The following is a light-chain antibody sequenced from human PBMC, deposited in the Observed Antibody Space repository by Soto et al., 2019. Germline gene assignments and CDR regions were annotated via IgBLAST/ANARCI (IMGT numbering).Light chain of an antibody. Sequence: DIQMTQSTSSLSASVGDRVTITCRASQSVGSLLNWFQQKPGKAPKLLIYAASTLQSGAPSRFSGSGAGTDFTLIIISLQPEDFATYYCQQSSSLPYTFGQGTKVEI. CDR2: AAS. V-gene: IGKV1-39*01. CDR1: QSVGSL. J-gene: IGKJ2*01. CDR3: QQSSSLPYT.